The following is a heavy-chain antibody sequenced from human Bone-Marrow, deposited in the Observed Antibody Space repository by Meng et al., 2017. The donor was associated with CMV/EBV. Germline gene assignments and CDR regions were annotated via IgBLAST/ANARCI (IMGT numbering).Heavy chain of an antibody. V-gene: IGHV3-49*04. CDR2: IRSKAYGGTT. J-gene: IGHJ4*02. CDR1: GFPFGDYA. D-gene: IGHD3-9*01. CDR3: TRDAVGRYIYYFDY. Sequence: GESLKISCTASGFPFGDYAMSWVRQAPGKGLEWVGFIRSKAYGGTTEYAAFVKGRFTISRDDSKSVAYLQMNSLKTEDTAVYYCTRDAVGRYIYYFDYWGQGTLVTVSS.